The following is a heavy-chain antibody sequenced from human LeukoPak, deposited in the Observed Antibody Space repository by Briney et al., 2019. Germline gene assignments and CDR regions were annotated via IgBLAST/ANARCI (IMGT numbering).Heavy chain of an antibody. CDR3: ARGSCSGGSCPYDF. V-gene: IGHV3-30*03. D-gene: IGHD2-15*01. CDR1: GFSVSNYY. J-gene: IGHJ4*02. Sequence: GGSLRLSCAGSGFSVSNYYMSWVRQAPGKGLEWVAVVTYDGNHKNYADSVKGRFTISRDNSKNTLYLQMNSLRAEDTAVFYCARGSCSGGSCPYDFWGQGTLVTVSS. CDR2: VTYDGNHK.